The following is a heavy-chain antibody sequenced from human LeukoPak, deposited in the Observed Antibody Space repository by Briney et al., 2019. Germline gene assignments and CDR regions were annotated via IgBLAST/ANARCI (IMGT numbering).Heavy chain of an antibody. D-gene: IGHD1-26*01. CDR3: ARAVGTFRQTRWDMDV. CDR2: ISSSGNSI. CDR1: GFTFSDYY. V-gene: IGHV3-11*01. J-gene: IGHJ6*01. Sequence: GGSLRLSCAASGFTFSDYYMTWIRQAPGRGLEWVPYISSSGNSIYYADSVKGRFTISRDNAKTSLYLQMNSLRAEDTAVYYCARAVGTFRQTRWDMDVWGQGTTVTVSS.